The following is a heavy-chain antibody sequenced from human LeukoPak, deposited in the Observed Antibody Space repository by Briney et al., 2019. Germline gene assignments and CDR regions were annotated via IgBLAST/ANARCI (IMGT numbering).Heavy chain of an antibody. V-gene: IGHV3-48*01. CDR3: ASLAPGDY. CDR1: GFTFSSYS. J-gene: IGHJ4*02. Sequence: PGGSLRLSCAASGFTFSSYSMNWVRQAPGKGLEWVSYISSSSSTIYYADSVKGRFTISRDNAKNSLYLQMNSLRAEDTAVYYCASLAPGDYWGQGTLVTVSS. CDR2: ISSSSSTI.